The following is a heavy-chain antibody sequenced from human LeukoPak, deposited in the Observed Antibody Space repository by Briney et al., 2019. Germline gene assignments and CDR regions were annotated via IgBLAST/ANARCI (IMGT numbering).Heavy chain of an antibody. CDR3: AKDITESGSYYDGLDY. D-gene: IGHD1-26*01. J-gene: IGHJ4*02. CDR2: ISWNSGSI. V-gene: IGHV3-9*01. CDR1: GFTFDDYA. Sequence: PGRSLRLSCAASGFTFDDYAMHWVRQAPGKGLEWVSGISWNSGSIGYADSVKGRFTISRDNAKNSLYLQMNSLRAEDTALYYCAKDITESGSYYDGLDYWGQGTLVTVSS.